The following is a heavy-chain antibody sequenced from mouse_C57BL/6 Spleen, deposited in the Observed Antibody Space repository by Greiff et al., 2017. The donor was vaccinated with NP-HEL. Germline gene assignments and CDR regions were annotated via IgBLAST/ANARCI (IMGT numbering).Heavy chain of an antibody. D-gene: IGHD1-1*01. CDR3: ARDQAPLLFGGFAY. Sequence: QVQLQQSGAELVRPGASVKLSCKASGYTFTDYYINWVKQRPGQGLEWIARIYPGSGNTYYNEKFKGKATLTAEKSSSTAYMQLSSLTSEDSAVYFCARDQAPLLFGGFAYWGQGTLVTVSA. CDR2: IYPGSGNT. V-gene: IGHV1-76*01. J-gene: IGHJ3*01. CDR1: GYTFTDYY.